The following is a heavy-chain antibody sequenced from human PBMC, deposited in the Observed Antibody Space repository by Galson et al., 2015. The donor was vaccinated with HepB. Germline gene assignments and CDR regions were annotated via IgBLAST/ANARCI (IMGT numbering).Heavy chain of an antibody. D-gene: IGHD2-8*01. CDR1: GGTFSSYA. J-gene: IGHJ6*02. CDR3: ARALYMVYAMHYYYGMDV. Sequence: SVKVSCKASGGTFSSYAISWVRQAPGQGLEWMGGIIPIFGTANYAQKFQGRVTITADESTSTAYMELSSLRSEDTAVYYCARALYMVYAMHYYYGMDVWGQGTTVTVSS. V-gene: IGHV1-69*13. CDR2: IIPIFGTA.